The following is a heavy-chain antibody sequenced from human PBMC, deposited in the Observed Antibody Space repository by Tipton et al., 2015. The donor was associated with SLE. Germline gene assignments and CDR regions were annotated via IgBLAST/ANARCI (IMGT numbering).Heavy chain of an antibody. CDR2: IYYSGST. CDR3: ASYGGSSWGDAFDI. J-gene: IGHJ3*02. D-gene: IGHD6-13*01. Sequence: TLSLTCAVYGGSFSSYYWGWIRQPPGKGLEWIGSIYYSGSTYYNPSLKSRVTISVDTSKNQFSLKLSSVTAADTAVYYCASYGGSSWGDAFDIWGQGTMVTVSS. CDR1: GGSFSSYY. V-gene: IGHV4-39*07.